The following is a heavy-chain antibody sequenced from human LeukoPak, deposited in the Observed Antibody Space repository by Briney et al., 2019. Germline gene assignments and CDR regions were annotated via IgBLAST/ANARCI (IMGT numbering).Heavy chain of an antibody. CDR2: ISSSGSTI. V-gene: IGHV3-48*03. J-gene: IGHJ4*02. CDR1: GFTFSSYE. CDR3: ARAPGAAARH. Sequence: PGGSLRLSCAASGFTFSSYEMNWVRQAPGRGLEWVSYISSSGSTIYYADSVKGRFTISRDNAKNSLYLQMNSLRAEDMAVYYCARAPGAAARHWGQGTLVTVSS. D-gene: IGHD2-2*01.